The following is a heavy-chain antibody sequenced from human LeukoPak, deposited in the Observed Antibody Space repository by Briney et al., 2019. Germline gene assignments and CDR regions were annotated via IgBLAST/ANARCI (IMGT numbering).Heavy chain of an antibody. CDR1: GFIFSSYA. CDR2: ISYDGTNT. Sequence: GRSLRLSCAASGFIFSSYAMHWVRQAPGKGLEWVAVISYDGTNTDYADSVKGRFTISRDNSKNALYLQMNSLRAEDTAVYYCARCRDYDFWSGSAVDYWGQGTLVTVSS. CDR3: ARCRDYDFWSGSAVDY. D-gene: IGHD3-3*01. J-gene: IGHJ4*02. V-gene: IGHV3-30-3*01.